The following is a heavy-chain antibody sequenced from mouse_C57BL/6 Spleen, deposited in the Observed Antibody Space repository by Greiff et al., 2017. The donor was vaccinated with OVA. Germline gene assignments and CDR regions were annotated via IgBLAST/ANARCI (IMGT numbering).Heavy chain of an antibody. CDR3: TPYSNYWYFDV. V-gene: IGHV14-4*01. Sequence: EVKVEESGAELVRPGASVKLSCTASGFNIKDDYMHWVKQRPEQGLEWIGWIDPENGDTEYASKFQGKATITADTSSNTAYLQLSSLTSEDTAVYYCTPYSNYWYFDVWGTGTTVTVSS. CDR1: GFNIKDDY. CDR2: IDPENGDT. J-gene: IGHJ1*03. D-gene: IGHD2-5*01.